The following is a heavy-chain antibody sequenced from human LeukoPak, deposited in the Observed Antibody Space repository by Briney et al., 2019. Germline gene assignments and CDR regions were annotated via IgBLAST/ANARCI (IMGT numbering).Heavy chain of an antibody. V-gene: IGHV1-69*13. Sequence: ASVKVSCKASGGTFSSYAISWVRQAPGQGLKWMGGIIPIFGTANYAQKFQGRVTITADESTSTAYMELSSLRSEDTAVYYCARDGDSSAWFYWGQGTLVTVSS. CDR1: GGTFSSYA. CDR3: ARDGDSSAWFY. J-gene: IGHJ4*02. D-gene: IGHD6-19*01. CDR2: IIPIFGTA.